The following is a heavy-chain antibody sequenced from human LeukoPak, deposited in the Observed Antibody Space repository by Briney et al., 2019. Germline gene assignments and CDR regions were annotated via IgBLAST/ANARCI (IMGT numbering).Heavy chain of an antibody. CDR2: INPNSGGT. CDR1: GNTFTGYY. Sequence: ASVKVSCKASGNTFTGYYMHWVRQAPGQGLEWMGWINPNSGGTNYAQKFQGRVTMTRDTSISTAYMELSSLRSEDTAVYYCARPLGRGYSGYDSGNYYYYGMDVWGQGTTVTVSS. V-gene: IGHV1-2*02. CDR3: ARPLGRGYSGYDSGNYYYYGMDV. J-gene: IGHJ6*02. D-gene: IGHD5-12*01.